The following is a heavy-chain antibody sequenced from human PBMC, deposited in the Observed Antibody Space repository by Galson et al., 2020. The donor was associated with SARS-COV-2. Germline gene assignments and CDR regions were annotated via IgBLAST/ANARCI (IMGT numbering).Heavy chain of an antibody. Sequence: GGSLRLSCAASGFTFSSYGMHWVRPAPPKGLERVAVIWYDGSNKYYADSVKGRFTISRDNSKNTLYLQMNSLRAEDTAVYYCASSSGWYGAAYWGQGTLVTVSS. CDR2: IWYDGSNK. CDR1: GFTFSSYG. D-gene: IGHD6-19*01. V-gene: IGHV3-33*01. CDR3: ASSSGWYGAAY. J-gene: IGHJ4*02.